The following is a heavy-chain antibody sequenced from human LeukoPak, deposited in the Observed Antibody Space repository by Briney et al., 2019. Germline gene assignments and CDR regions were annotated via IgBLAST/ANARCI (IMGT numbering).Heavy chain of an antibody. D-gene: IGHD3-22*01. CDR1: GFTFDDYA. CDR3: AKSYYYDSSGYYYPAFDI. Sequence: GGSLRLSCAASGFTFDDYAMHWVRQAPGKGLEWVSGISWNSGSIGYADSVKGRFTISRDNAKNSLYLQMNSLRAEGTALYYCAKSYYYDSSGYYYPAFDIWGQGTMVTVSS. J-gene: IGHJ3*02. CDR2: ISWNSGSI. V-gene: IGHV3-9*01.